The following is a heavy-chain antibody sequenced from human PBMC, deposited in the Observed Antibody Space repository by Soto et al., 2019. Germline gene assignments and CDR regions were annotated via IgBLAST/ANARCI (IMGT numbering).Heavy chain of an antibody. CDR3: ARTDGGDRPYSGSYYVPIGAFDI. V-gene: IGHV4-59*08. D-gene: IGHD1-26*01. J-gene: IGHJ3*02. Sequence: SETLSLTCTVSGGSISSYYWSWIRQPPGKGLEWIGYIYYSGSTNYNPSLKSRVTISVDTSKNQFSLKLSSVTAADTAVYYCARTDGGDRPYSGSYYVPIGAFDIWGQGTMVTVSS. CDR2: IYYSGST. CDR1: GGSISSYY.